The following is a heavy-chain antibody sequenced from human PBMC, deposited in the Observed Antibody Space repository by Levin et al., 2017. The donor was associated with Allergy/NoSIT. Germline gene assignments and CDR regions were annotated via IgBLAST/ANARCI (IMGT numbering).Heavy chain of an antibody. CDR3: ARHAQNYYDSSGLGFDH. J-gene: IGHJ4*02. Sequence: GGSLRLSCAASGFTFSDYYMSWIRQAPGKGLEWVSSISSPSRYTNYGDSVKGRFTISRDNAKKSLYLQMNSLRAEDTAFYYCARHAQNYYDSSGLGFDHWGQGTLVTVSS. CDR1: GFTFSDYY. V-gene: IGHV3-11*03. D-gene: IGHD3-22*01. CDR2: ISSPSRYT.